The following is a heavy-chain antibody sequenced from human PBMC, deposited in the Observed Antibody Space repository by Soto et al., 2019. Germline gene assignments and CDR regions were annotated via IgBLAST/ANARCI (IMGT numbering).Heavy chain of an antibody. CDR1: GDSVSIRFW. V-gene: IGHV4-4*02. D-gene: IGHD6-13*01. J-gene: IGHJ4*02. CDR2: IYHSGSA. CDR3: ARYNAASGTYYFDY. Sequence: PSETLSLTCAVSGDSVSIRFWWSGFRQSPGMGLEWIGEIYHSGSANYNPSLKSRVTMSVDNSKNQFSLKLNSVTAADTAVYYCARYNAASGTYYFDYWGQGTLVTVSS.